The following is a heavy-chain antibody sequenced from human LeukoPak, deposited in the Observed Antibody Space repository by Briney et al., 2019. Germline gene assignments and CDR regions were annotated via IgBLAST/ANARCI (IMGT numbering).Heavy chain of an antibody. J-gene: IGHJ4*02. V-gene: IGHV4-39*01. CDR2: IYYSGST. CDR3: ARITLPIDY. CDR1: GGSISSSSYY. Sequence: ASETLSLTCTVSGGSISSSSYYWGWIRQPPGKGLEWIGSIYYSGSTYYNPSLKSRVTISVDTSKNQFSLKLSSVTAADTAVYYCARITLPIDYWGQGTLVTVSS. D-gene: IGHD3-10*01.